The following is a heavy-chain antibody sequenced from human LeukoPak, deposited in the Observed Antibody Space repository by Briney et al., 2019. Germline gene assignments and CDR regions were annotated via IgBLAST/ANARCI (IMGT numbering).Heavy chain of an antibody. Sequence: SETLSLTCAVSGYSITSGYFWGWIRPPPGRGREWIGNIYHSGNTYYNPTLKSRVTISVDSSKNQFSLKLRSVTAADTAVYYCARGNDGYDYMHVWGKGTTVTVSS. J-gene: IGHJ6*03. CDR2: IYHSGNT. CDR1: GYSITSGYF. CDR3: ARGNDGYDYMHV. V-gene: IGHV4-38-2*01. D-gene: IGHD1-1*01.